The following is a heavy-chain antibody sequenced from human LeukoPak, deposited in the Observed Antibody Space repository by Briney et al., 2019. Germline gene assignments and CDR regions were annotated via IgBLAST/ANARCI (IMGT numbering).Heavy chain of an antibody. J-gene: IGHJ5*02. CDR3: ARDLGYGDALDWFDP. Sequence: GGSLRLSCAASGFTLSTYAMSWVRQTPGKGLEWVAATSSSDAGTYHADSVRGRFTISRDNSKNTLYLQMNSLRAEDAAVYFCARDLGYGDALDWFDPWGQGTLVTVSS. D-gene: IGHD4-17*01. V-gene: IGHV3-23*01. CDR2: TSSSDAGT. CDR1: GFTLSTYA.